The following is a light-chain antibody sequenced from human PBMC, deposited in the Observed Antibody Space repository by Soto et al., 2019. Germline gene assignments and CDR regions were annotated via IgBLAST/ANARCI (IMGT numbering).Light chain of an antibody. J-gene: IGKJ3*01. V-gene: IGKV1-27*01. CDR1: QGIASY. CDR2: GAS. Sequence: DIKMTQSPSSLSASVGDRVTITCRASQGIASYLPWYQQKTGKVPDLLIYGASTLSSGVPSRFSDSGSGTDFTLTISSLQPEDFATYYFQSYNNTGTFGPGAKVDIK. CDR3: QSYNNTGT.